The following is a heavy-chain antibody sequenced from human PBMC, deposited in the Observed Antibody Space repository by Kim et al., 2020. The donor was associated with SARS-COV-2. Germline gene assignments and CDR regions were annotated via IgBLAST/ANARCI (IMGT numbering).Heavy chain of an antibody. V-gene: IGHV1-2*02. CDR3: ARGRSGWYFAEYFQH. D-gene: IGHD6-19*01. CDR2: INPNSGGT. J-gene: IGHJ1*01. Sequence: ASVKVSCKASGYTFTGYYMHWVRQAPGQGLEWMGWINPNSGGTNYAQKFQGRVTMTRDTSISTAYMELSRLRSDDTAVYYCARGRSGWYFAEYFQHWGQGTLVTVSS. CDR1: GYTFTGYY.